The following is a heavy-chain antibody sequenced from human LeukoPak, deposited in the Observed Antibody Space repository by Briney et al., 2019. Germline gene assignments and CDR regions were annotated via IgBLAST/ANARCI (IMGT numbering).Heavy chain of an antibody. CDR2: IYYSGST. J-gene: IGHJ6*02. CDR3: ARDSLWGMDV. V-gene: IGHV4-59*01. D-gene: IGHD2-21*01. CDR1: GGSISSYY. Sequence: SETLSLTCTVSGGSISSYYWSWIRQPPGKGLEWIGYIYYSGSTNYNPSLKSRVTISVDTSKYQLSLKLSSVTAADTAVYYCARDSLWGMDVWGQGTTVTVSS.